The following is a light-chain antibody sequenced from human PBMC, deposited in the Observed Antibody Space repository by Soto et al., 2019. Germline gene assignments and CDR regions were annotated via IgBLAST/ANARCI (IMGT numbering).Light chain of an antibody. Sequence: IVLTQSSGTLSLSPGERVTLSCRASQTISSSYLAWYQQKFGQAPRLLIYDASSRATGIPDRFSGSGSGTDFTLTISRLEPEDFAVYYCQQYGTSPGYTFGQGTKLEIK. CDR3: QQYGTSPGYT. J-gene: IGKJ2*01. CDR1: QTISSSY. CDR2: DAS. V-gene: IGKV3-20*01.